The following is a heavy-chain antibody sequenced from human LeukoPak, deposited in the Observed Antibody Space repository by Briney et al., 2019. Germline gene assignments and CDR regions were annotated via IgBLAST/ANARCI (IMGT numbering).Heavy chain of an antibody. V-gene: IGHV3-48*03. CDR2: ISSRSGAI. J-gene: IGHJ3*02. CDR1: GFTFSSYE. Sequence: GGSLRLSCAASGFTFSSYEMNWVRQASGKGLEWVSYISSRSGAIYYADSVKGRFTISRDNAKNSLYLQMNSLRDEDTAVYYCARGVYTFDIWGQGTMVTVSS. D-gene: IGHD6-6*01. CDR3: ARGVYTFDI.